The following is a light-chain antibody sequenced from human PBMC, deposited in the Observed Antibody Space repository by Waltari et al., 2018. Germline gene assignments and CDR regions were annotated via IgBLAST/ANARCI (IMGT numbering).Light chain of an antibody. Sequence: QSALTQPASVSGSPGQSITISCTGTSSDVGSYNLVSWYQQHPGKAPKVMIYEVSKRPSGVSNRFSGSQSGNTASLTISGLQAEDEADYYCCSYAGSSTYVFGTGTKVTVL. CDR3: CSYAGSSTYV. CDR1: SSDVGSYNL. V-gene: IGLV2-23*02. J-gene: IGLJ1*01. CDR2: EVS.